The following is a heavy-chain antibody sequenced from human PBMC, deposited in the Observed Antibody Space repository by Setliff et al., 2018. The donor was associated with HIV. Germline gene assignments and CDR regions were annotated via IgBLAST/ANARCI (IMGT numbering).Heavy chain of an antibody. CDR2: IIPVFRRG. V-gene: IGHV1-69*13. J-gene: IGHJ3*02. CDR3: ALSRVGAPEAFDI. CDR1: GGAFSSYA. Sequence: SVKVSCKAPGGAFSSYAFSWVRQAPGQGLEWMGGIIPVFRRGDNAQRFQGRVTITADESTTTVYMDLSSLRSEGTAVYYCALSRVGAPEAFDIWDQGIMVTVSS. D-gene: IGHD2-2*01.